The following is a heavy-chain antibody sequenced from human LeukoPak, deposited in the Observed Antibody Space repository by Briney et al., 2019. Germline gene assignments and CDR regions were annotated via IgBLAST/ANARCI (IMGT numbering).Heavy chain of an antibody. D-gene: IGHD1-20*01. V-gene: IGHV3-72*01. Sequence: AGGSLRLSCRASGFTFSSYWMSWVRQAPGKGLEWIGRIRKKPNSYTTEYAASVKGRFTFSRDDSKNSLYLQMNSLQTEDTAVYYCARVSAITGATDALDFWGQGTMVTVSS. CDR3: ARVSAITGATDALDF. CDR1: GFTFSSYW. J-gene: IGHJ3*01. CDR2: IRKKPNSYTT.